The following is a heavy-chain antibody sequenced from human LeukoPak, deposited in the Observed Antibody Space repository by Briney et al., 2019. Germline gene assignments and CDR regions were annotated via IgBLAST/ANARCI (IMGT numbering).Heavy chain of an antibody. CDR2: INSNSGGT. V-gene: IGHV1-2*02. D-gene: IGHD6-13*01. CDR3: ARDHMAAAGTDLVYYYYYMDV. Sequence: GASVKVSCKASGYTFTGYYMHWERQAPGQGLEWMGWINSNSGGTNYAQKFQGRVTMTRDTSISTAYMELSRLRSDDTAVYYCARDHMAAAGTDLVYYYYYMDVWGKGTTVTISS. CDR1: GYTFTGYY. J-gene: IGHJ6*03.